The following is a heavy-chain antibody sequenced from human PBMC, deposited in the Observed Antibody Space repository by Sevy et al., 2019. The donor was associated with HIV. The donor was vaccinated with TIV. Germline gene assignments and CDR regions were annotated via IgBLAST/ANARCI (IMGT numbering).Heavy chain of an antibody. V-gene: IGHV3-30*18. CDR1: GLTFSTYV. J-gene: IGHJ4*02. CDR3: AKDQGGYNYAPGY. CDR2: ISDDGNIQ. D-gene: IGHD5-18*01. Sequence: GGSLRLSCAASGLTFSTYVMHWVRQAPGKGLEWVAVISDDGNIQYYADSVKGRFTVSRDNSKNTLYLQMNSLRAEDSAVYYCAKDQGGYNYAPGYWGQGALVTVSS.